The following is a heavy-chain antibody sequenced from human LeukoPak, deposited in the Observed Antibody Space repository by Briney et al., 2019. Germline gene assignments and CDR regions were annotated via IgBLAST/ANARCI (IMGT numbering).Heavy chain of an antibody. J-gene: IGHJ4*02. CDR1: GFTVSSNY. V-gene: IGHV3-53*01. CDR3: ARAPLYTNSHAIDH. CDR2: LYSGGDT. D-gene: IGHD4-11*01. Sequence: PGGSLRLSSTASGFTVSSNYMSWVRQAPGKGLEWVSVLYSGGDTYYADSVKGRFTISRDNSKNTLYLQMNSLRAEDTAVYYCARAPLYTNSHAIDHWGQGTLVTVSS.